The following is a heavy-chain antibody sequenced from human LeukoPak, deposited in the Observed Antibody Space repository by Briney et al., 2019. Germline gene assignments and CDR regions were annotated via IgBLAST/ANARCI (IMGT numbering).Heavy chain of an antibody. J-gene: IGHJ4*02. Sequence: GASVKVSCKASGYTFTSYGISWVRQAPGQGLEWMGWISAYNGNTNYAQKLQGRVTITADKSTSTAYMELSSLRSEDTAVYYCARAAPGNSGDYWGQGTLVTVSS. CDR1: GYTFTSYG. D-gene: IGHD4-23*01. CDR2: ISAYNGNT. CDR3: ARAAPGNSGDY. V-gene: IGHV1-18*01.